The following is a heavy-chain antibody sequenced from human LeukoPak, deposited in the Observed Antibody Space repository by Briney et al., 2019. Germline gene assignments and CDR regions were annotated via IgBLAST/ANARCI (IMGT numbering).Heavy chain of an antibody. V-gene: IGHV3-48*03. CDR2: ISGSGSSV. J-gene: IGHJ4*02. D-gene: IGHD2-21*01. CDR1: GFTFSTYE. CDR3: TTDHVGAIVEFDS. Sequence: GGSLRLSCSGSGFTFSTYEMNWVRQAPGEGLEWISYISGSGSSVKYADSVKGRFTISRDNAKNSLYLQMDSLRAEDTAIYYCTTDHVGAIVEFDSWGQGTLVTVSS.